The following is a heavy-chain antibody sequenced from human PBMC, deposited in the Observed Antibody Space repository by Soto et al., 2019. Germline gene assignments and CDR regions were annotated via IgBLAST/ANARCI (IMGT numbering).Heavy chain of an antibody. CDR2: ISYDGSNK. CDR1: GFTFSSYG. CDR3: ARDPAVAGTCMDV. V-gene: IGHV3-30*03. J-gene: IGHJ6*02. D-gene: IGHD6-19*01. Sequence: QAQLVESGGGVVQPGRSLRLSCAASGFTFSSYGMHWVRQAPGKGLEWVAVISYDGSNKYYADSVKGRFTISRDNSKNTLYLQMNSLRAEDTAVYYCARDPAVAGTCMDVWGQGTTVTVSS.